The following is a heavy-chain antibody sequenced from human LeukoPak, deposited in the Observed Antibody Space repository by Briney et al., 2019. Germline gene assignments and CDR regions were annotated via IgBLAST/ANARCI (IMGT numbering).Heavy chain of an antibody. CDR2: ISSSGSTI. J-gene: IGHJ4*02. CDR1: GFTFSDYY. D-gene: IGHD3-10*01. CDR3: ATSSKLWFGELFGFDY. V-gene: IGHV3-11*04. Sequence: GASLTLSCAASGFTFSDYYMSWIRQAPGKGLEWVSYISSSGSTIYYADSVKGRFTISRDNAKNSLYLQMNSLRAEDTAVYYCATSSKLWFGELFGFDYWGQGTLVTVSS.